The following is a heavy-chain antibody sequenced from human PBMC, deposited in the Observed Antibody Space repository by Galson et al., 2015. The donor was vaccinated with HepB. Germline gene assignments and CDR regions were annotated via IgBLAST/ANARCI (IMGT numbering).Heavy chain of an antibody. V-gene: IGHV6-1*01. CDR3: ARAAGPVFWGRRYNWFDP. CDR1: GDSVSSNSAA. CDR2: TYYRSKWYN. J-gene: IGHJ5*02. Sequence: CAISGDSVSSNSAAWNWIRQSPSRGLEWLGRTYYRSKWYNDYAVSVKSRITINPDTSKNQFSLQLNSVTPEDTAVYYCARAAGPVFWGRRYNWFDPWGQGTLVTVSS. D-gene: IGHD3-16*01.